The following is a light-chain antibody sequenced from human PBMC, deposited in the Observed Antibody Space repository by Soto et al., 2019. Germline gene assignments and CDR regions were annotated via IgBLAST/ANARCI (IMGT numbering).Light chain of an antibody. J-gene: IGLJ2*01. CDR1: SGHSSYP. Sequence: QPVLTQSPSASASLGASVKLTCTLSSGHSSYPIAWHQQQPEKGPRYLMKLNSDGSHTKGDGIPDRFSGSSSGAERYLTISSFRSEDEAAYDCQTWGPGIFFGGGTNLTVL. V-gene: IGLV4-69*01. CDR2: LNSDGSH. CDR3: QTWGPGIF.